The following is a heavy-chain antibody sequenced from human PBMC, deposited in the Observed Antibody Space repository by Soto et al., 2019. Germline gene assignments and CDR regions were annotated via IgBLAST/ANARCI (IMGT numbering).Heavy chain of an antibody. CDR3: AKGQLRFFDY. J-gene: IGHJ4*02. CDR1: GFTFSSYS. V-gene: IGHV3-21*04. CDR2: ISSSSSYI. Sequence: PGGSLRLSCAASGFTFSSYSMNWVRQAPGKGLEWVSSISSSSSYIYYADSVKGRFTISRDNAKNTLHLQMNSLRPEDTAIYYCAKGQLRFFDYWGQGTLVTVSS. D-gene: IGHD3-3*01.